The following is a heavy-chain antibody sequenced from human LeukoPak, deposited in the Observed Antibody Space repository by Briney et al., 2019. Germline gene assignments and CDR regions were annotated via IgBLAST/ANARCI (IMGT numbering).Heavy chain of an antibody. CDR3: ARDMELST. CDR1: GFTFRDSA. CDR2: VSSSGGNT. D-gene: IGHD3-16*02. Sequence: GGSLRLSCSASGFTFRDSAMTWVRQAPGKGLEWVSLVSSSGGNTYYPDSVKGRFSVSRDNAKDTLYLQVNSLRAEDTAIYYCARDMELSTWGTGTMLSVSS. V-gene: IGHV3-23*01. J-gene: IGHJ3*01.